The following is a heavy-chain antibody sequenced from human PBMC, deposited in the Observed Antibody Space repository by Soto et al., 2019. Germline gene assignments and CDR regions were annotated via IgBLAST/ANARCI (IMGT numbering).Heavy chain of an antibody. D-gene: IGHD4-4*01. CDR2: INPNSGGT. CDR1: GYTFTGYY. J-gene: IGHJ3*02. V-gene: IGHV1-2*04. CDR3: ARELQDDAFDI. Sequence: ASGKVSCKASGYTFTGYYMHWVRQAPGQGLEGMGWINPNSGGTNYAQKFQGWVTMARDTSISTAYMELSRLRSDDTAVYYCARELQDDAFDIWGQGTMVTVSS.